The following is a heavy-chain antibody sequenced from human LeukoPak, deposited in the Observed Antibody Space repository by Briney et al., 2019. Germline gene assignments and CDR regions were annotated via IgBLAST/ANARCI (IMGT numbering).Heavy chain of an antibody. V-gene: IGHV1-18*01. CDR1: GYTFTSYG. CDR2: INPYNGNT. D-gene: IGHD1-26*01. J-gene: IGHJ4*02. Sequence: GASVKVSCKASGYTFTSYGIIWVRQAPGQGLEWMRWINPYNGNTNYAQNFQGRVTMTTDTSTSTAYMELRSLRSDDTAVYYCARTYNIVGTTTRGNDYWGQGTLVTVSS. CDR3: ARTYNIVGTTTRGNDY.